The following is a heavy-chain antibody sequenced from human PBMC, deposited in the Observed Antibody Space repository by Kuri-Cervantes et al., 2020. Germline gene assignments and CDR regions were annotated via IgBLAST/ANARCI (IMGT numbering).Heavy chain of an antibody. D-gene: IGHD6-19*01. CDR2: IVVGSGNT. Sequence: SVKVSCKASGFTFTSSAVQWVRQARGQRLEWIGWIVVGSGNTNYAQKFQGWVTMTRDTSISTAYMELSRLRSDDTAVYYCARDADFQWPDAFDIWGQGTMVTVSS. CDR3: ARDADFQWPDAFDI. CDR1: GFTFTSSA. V-gene: IGHV1-58*01. J-gene: IGHJ3*02.